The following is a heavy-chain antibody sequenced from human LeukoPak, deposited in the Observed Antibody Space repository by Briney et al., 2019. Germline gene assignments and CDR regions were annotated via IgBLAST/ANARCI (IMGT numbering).Heavy chain of an antibody. D-gene: IGHD5-12*01. J-gene: IGHJ5*02. CDR3: ARSVVASRFWFDP. CDR1: GFIFSSYS. Sequence: AGGSLRLSCAASGFIFSSYSMNWVRQAPGKGLEWVSSISSSNTYIYYADSVKGRFTTSRDNAKNSLYLQMNSLRAEDTAVYYCARSVVASRFWFDPWGQGTLVTVSS. V-gene: IGHV3-21*01. CDR2: ISSSNTYI.